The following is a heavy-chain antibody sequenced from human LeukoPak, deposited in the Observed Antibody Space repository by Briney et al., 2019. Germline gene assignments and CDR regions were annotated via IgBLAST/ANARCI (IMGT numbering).Heavy chain of an antibody. CDR1: GFTFSSYG. J-gene: IGHJ4*02. Sequence: PGGSLRLSCAASGFTFSSYGMHWVRQAPGKGLEWVAVISYDGSNKYYADSVKGRFTISRDNSKNTLYLQMNSLTAEDTAVYYCAADSDRRSDYWGQGTLVSVSS. D-gene: IGHD3-22*01. V-gene: IGHV3-30*03. CDR3: AADSDRRSDY. CDR2: ISYDGSNK.